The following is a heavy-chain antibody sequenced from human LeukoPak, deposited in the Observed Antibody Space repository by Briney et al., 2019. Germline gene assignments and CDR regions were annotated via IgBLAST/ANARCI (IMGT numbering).Heavy chain of an antibody. V-gene: IGHV3-9*01. D-gene: IGHD4-17*01. CDR3: AKDLAAVTTGWFDP. Sequence: GGSLRLSCAASGFTFDDYAMHWVRQAPGKGPEWVSGISWNSGSIGYADSVKGRFTISRDNAKNFLYLQMNSLRAEDTALYYCAKDLAAVTTGWFDPWGQGTLVTVSS. CDR1: GFTFDDYA. J-gene: IGHJ5*02. CDR2: ISWNSGSI.